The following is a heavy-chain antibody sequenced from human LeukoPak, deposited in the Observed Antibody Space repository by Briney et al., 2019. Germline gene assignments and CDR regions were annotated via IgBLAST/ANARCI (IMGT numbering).Heavy chain of an antibody. CDR1: GFTFSSYA. CDR2: ICGSGGST. D-gene: IGHD2-2*01. CDR3: ANPRYCSSSSCRYFDY. Sequence: PGGSLRLSCAASGFTFSSYAMSWVRQAPGEGLEWVSAICGSGGSTYYADSVKGRFTISRDNSKNTLYLQMNSLRAEDTAVYYCANPRYCSSSSCRYFDYWGQGTLVTVSS. V-gene: IGHV3-23*01. J-gene: IGHJ4*02.